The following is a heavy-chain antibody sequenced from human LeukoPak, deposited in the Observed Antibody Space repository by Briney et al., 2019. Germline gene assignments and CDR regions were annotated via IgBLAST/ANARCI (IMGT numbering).Heavy chain of an antibody. V-gene: IGHV4-30-2*03. CDR3: ASQRYCTSTNCHAAEYFQH. CDR1: GGSISSVGYF. J-gene: IGHJ1*01. CDR2: IYHTGSS. Sequence: PSQTLSLTCTVSGGSISSVGYFWSWIRQPPGKGLEWIGYIYHTGSSYYSPSLKSRLTISVDTSNNQFSLRLNSVTAADTAIYYCASQRYCTSTNCHAAEYFQHWGQGTL. D-gene: IGHD2-2*01.